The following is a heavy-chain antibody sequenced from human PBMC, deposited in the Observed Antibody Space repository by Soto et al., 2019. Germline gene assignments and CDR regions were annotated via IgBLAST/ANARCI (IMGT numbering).Heavy chain of an antibody. CDR3: SRLGHYCSSPSCYTGYFYSGMDV. J-gene: IGHJ6*02. CDR2: IYPGDSDI. Sequence: PXESLKISCKACGYSFTSHWIAWVRQMPGKGLELMAIIYPGDSDIQYSPSFQGQVSVSADKSISTAYLQWSSLEASDTAIYYCSRLGHYCSSPSCYTGYFYSGMDVWGQGTTVTVSS. D-gene: IGHD2-2*02. V-gene: IGHV5-51*01. CDR1: GYSFTSHW.